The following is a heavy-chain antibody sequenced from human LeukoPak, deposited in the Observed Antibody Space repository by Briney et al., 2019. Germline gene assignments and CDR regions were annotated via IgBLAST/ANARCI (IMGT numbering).Heavy chain of an antibody. CDR2: IYSGGST. CDR1: GFTVSSNY. CDR3: TRVAAAAGTNDY. Sequence: HTGGSLRLSCAASGFTVSSNYMSWVRQAPGKGLEWVSVIYSGGSTYYADSVKGRFTISRDNSKNTLYLQMNSLRAEDTAVYYCTRVAAAAGTNDYWGQGTLVTVSS. V-gene: IGHV3-66*01. J-gene: IGHJ4*02. D-gene: IGHD6-13*01.